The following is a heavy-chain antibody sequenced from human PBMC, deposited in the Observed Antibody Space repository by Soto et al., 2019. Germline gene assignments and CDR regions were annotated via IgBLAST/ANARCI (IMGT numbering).Heavy chain of an antibody. CDR1: GFTFNNFG. CDR3: ARDAPGGSGSYYGFFDH. Sequence: QVQLVESGGGVVQPGSSLRLSCAGSGFTFNNFGFHWVRQVPGKGLEWVALISYDGGTKSFADSLKGRFTISRDDSKHSLYLQMNSLRAEDTAVYFCARDAPGGSGSYYGFFDHCGQGTLVTVSS. J-gene: IGHJ4*02. V-gene: IGHV3-30*03. CDR2: ISYDGGTK. D-gene: IGHD3-22*01.